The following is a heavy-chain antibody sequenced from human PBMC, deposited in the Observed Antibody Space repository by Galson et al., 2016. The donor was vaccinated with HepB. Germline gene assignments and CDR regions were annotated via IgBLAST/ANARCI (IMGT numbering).Heavy chain of an antibody. CDR2: INSDGRST. CDR1: GFTFSTYW. D-gene: IGHD3-22*01. Sequence: SLRLSCAASGFTFSTYWMHWVRQAPGKGLVWVSRINSDGRSTSYADSVKGRFTISRDRSKNTLYLQMNNLRAEDTAIYYCEGYSDPFDIWGQGTMVTVSS. V-gene: IGHV3-74*01. CDR3: EGYSDPFDI. J-gene: IGHJ3*02.